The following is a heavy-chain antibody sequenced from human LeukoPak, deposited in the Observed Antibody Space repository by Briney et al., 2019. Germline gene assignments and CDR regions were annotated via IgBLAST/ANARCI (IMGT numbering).Heavy chain of an antibody. CDR3: ARDLVTVTKGFDI. D-gene: IGHD4-17*01. J-gene: IGHJ3*02. CDR1: DDSFSSHY. CDR2: ISYIGST. Sequence: SETLSLTCAVSDDSFSSHYWTWIRQPPGTGLEGIGYISYIGSTNYNPSLKSRVTISIDTSKNQFSLKLSSVTAADTAVYYCARDLVTVTKGFDIWGQGTMVSVS. V-gene: IGHV4-59*11.